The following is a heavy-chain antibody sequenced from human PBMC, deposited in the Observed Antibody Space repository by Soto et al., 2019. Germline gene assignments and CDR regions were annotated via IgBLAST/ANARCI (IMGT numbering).Heavy chain of an antibody. Sequence: SETLSLTCSVSGGSISGYYWSWIRQPPGKGLEWIGYIYYSGSTNYNPSLKSRVTISVDASKNQLSLNLNSVTAADTAVYYCAKDIWGRTAAAVYNWFDPWGQRILVTGSS. CDR1: GGSISGYY. CDR3: AKDIWGRTAAAVYNWFDP. V-gene: IGHV4-59*01. J-gene: IGHJ5*02. D-gene: IGHD2-15*01. CDR2: IYYSGST.